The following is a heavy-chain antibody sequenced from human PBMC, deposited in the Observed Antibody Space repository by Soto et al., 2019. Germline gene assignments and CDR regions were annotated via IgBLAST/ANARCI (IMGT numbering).Heavy chain of an antibody. V-gene: IGHV4-59*01. D-gene: IGHD6-19*01. J-gene: IGHJ4*02. CDR1: GASISGSY. CDR2: VYYTGST. Sequence: SETLSLTCSVSGASISGSYWSWIRQSPGKGLEWLGYVYYTGSTNYSPSLRSRVSISVDTSKNEFSLRLSSVTAADTAVYFCARSVAVPGAHIDYWGQGTQVTVSS. CDR3: ARSVAVPGAHIDY.